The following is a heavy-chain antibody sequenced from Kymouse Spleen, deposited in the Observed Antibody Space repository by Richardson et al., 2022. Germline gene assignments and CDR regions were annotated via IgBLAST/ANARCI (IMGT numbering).Heavy chain of an antibody. CDR1: GFTFDDYA. CDR2: ISWNSGSI. CDR3: AKDRRITGTTDDYYYGMDV. Sequence: EVQLVESGGGLVQPGRSLRLSCAASGFTFDDYAMHWVRQAPGKGLEWVSGISWNSGSIGYADSVKGRFTISRDNAKNSLYLQMNSLRAEDTALYYCAKDRRITGTTDDYYYGMDVWGQGTTVTVSS. V-gene: IGHV3-9*01. D-gene: IGHD1-7*01. J-gene: IGHJ6*02.